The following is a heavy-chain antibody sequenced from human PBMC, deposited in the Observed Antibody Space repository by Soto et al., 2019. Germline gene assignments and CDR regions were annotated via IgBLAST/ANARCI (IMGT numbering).Heavy chain of an antibody. J-gene: IGHJ3*02. D-gene: IGHD6-19*01. CDR2: IDPSDSYT. Sequence: PGEYLKISCKGSGYSFTSYWISWVRQMPGKGLEWMGRIDPSDSYTNYSPSFQGHVTISADKSISTAYLQWSSLKASDTAMYYCARLSGSSGWNDAFDIWGQGTMVTVSS. CDR1: GYSFTSYW. CDR3: ARLSGSSGWNDAFDI. V-gene: IGHV5-10-1*01.